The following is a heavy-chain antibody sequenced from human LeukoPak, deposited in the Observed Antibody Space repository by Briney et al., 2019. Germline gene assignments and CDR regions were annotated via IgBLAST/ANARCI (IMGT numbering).Heavy chain of an antibody. J-gene: IGHJ3*01. V-gene: IGHV3-23*01. Sequence: GGSLRLSCAASGFTFTTYAINWVRQALGKGLEWVSGISGGGDKAFYADSVNGRFTISRDNSENTVSLQMRSLRAEDTALYYCAKDLALAGTGGGFDVWGQGTRVAVSS. CDR1: GFTFTTYA. CDR3: AKDLALAGTGGGFDV. CDR2: ISGGGDKA. D-gene: IGHD6-19*01.